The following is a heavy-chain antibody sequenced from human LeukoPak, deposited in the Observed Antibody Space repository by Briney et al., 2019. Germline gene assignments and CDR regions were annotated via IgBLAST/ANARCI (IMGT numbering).Heavy chain of an antibody. CDR2: VNSDGSGT. J-gene: IGHJ4*02. D-gene: IGHD6-19*01. V-gene: IGHV3-20*04. Sequence: PGGSLRLSCAASGFTFDDYDMSWVRQAPGKGLVWVSHVNSDGSGTDYADPVKGRFTISRDNAKNSLYLQMNSLRAEDTAVYYCARDGGSAWFLDYWGQGTLVTVSS. CDR1: GFTFDDYD. CDR3: ARDGGSAWFLDY.